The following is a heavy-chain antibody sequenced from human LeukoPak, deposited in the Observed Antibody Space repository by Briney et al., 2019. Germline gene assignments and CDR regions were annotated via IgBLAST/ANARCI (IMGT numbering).Heavy chain of an antibody. D-gene: IGHD3-10*01. CDR3: ARDPYGSGKGFDY. Sequence: PSETLSLTCTVSGDSISSYYWSWIRQPAGKGLEWIGRIYTSGSTNYNPSLKSRVTMPVDTSKKQFSLKLSSVTAADTAVYYCARDPYGSGKGFDYWGQGTLVTVSS. CDR2: IYTSGST. V-gene: IGHV4-4*07. J-gene: IGHJ4*02. CDR1: GDSISSYY.